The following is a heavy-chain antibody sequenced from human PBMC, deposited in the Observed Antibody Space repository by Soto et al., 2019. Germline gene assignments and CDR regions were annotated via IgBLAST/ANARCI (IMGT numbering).Heavy chain of an antibody. V-gene: IGHV4-31*03. D-gene: IGHD3-16*01. CDR1: GGSISSGGYY. CDR3: AREPPPESGESWFDP. J-gene: IGHJ5*02. Sequence: PSETLSLTGTVSGGSISSGGYYWSWIRQHPGKGLEWIGYIYYSGSTYYNPSLKSRVTISVDTSKNQFSLKLSSVTAADTAVYYCAREPPPESGESWFDPWGQGTLVTVSS. CDR2: IYYSGST.